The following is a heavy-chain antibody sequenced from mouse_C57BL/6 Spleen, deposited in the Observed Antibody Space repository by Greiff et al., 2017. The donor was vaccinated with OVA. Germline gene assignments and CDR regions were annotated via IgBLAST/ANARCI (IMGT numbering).Heavy chain of an antibody. Sequence: VQGVESGTELVKPGASVKLSCKASGYTFTSYWMHWVKQRPGQGLEWIGNINPSNGGTNYNEKFKSKATLTVDKSSSTAYMQLSSLTSEDSAVYYCARDFITTVVADWYFDVWGTGTTVTVSS. CDR3: ARDFITTVVADWYFDV. CDR1: GYTFTSYW. CDR2: INPSNGGT. J-gene: IGHJ1*03. D-gene: IGHD1-1*01. V-gene: IGHV1-53*01.